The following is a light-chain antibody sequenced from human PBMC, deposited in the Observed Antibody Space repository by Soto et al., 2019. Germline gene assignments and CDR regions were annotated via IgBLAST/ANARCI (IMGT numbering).Light chain of an antibody. V-gene: IGKV3-20*01. Sequence: EIMLTQSPGTLSLSPGERATLSCRPSQSVSSSYLAWYQQKPGQAPRLLIYGASNRATGIPDRFSGSGSGTHFTLTISRLEPGDFAVYYCQQYGSSPLFTFGPGTKVDNK. CDR1: QSVSSSY. CDR2: GAS. J-gene: IGKJ3*01. CDR3: QQYGSSPLFT.